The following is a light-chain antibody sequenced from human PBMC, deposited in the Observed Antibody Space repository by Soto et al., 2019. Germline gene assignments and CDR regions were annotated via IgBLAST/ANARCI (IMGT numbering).Light chain of an antibody. CDR2: YDS. J-gene: IGLJ2*01. CDR3: QVWDSSRDHVV. V-gene: IGLV3-21*04. CDR1: NIGSKS. Sequence: SYELTQPPSVSVAPGKTARITCGGNNIGSKSVHWYQQKPGQAPVLVIYYDSDRPSGIPERFSGSNSGNTATLTISRVEAGDEAEYLCQVWDSSRDHVVFGGGTLLTVL.